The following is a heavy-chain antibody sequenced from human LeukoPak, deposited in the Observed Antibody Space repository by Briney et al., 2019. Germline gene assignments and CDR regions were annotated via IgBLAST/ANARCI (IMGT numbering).Heavy chain of an antibody. CDR1: GGSLSGYY. CDR2: INHSGST. J-gene: IGHJ5*02. CDR3: AGRDYGEDWFDP. V-gene: IGHV4-34*01. D-gene: IGHD4-17*01. Sequence: SETLSLTCAVYGGSLSGYYWSWIRQPPGKGLEWIGEINHSGSTNYNSSLKSRVTILVDTSKNQFSLKLSSVTAADTAVYYCAGRDYGEDWFDPWGQGTLVTVSS.